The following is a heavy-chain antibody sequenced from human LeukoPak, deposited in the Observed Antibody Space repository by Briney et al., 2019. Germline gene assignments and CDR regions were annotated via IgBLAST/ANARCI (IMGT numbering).Heavy chain of an antibody. J-gene: IGHJ4*02. CDR3: ARDWRFGELLDGFDY. CDR2: INPNTGGT. CDR1: GYTFTGYY. Sequence: ASVKVSCKASGYTFTGYYMHWVRQAPGQGLEWMGWINPNTGGTNYAQKFQGRVTMTRDTSISTDYMELTRLRSDDTAVYYCARDWRFGELLDGFDYWGQGTLVTVSS. V-gene: IGHV1-2*02. D-gene: IGHD3-10*01.